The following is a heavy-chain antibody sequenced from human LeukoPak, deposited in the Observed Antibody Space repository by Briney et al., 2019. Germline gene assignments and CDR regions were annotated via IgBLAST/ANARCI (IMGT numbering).Heavy chain of an antibody. CDR3: AKDYSSGWPGGLYYFDY. V-gene: IGHV3-74*01. CDR2: INSDGNNT. J-gene: IGHJ4*02. D-gene: IGHD6-19*01. Sequence: GGSLRLSCAASGFTFSSYWMHWLRQTPGKGLVWVSRINSDGNNTNYADSAKGRFTISRDNAKNTLYLQMNSLRAEDTAVYYCAKDYSSGWPGGLYYFDYWGQGTLVTVSS. CDR1: GFTFSSYW.